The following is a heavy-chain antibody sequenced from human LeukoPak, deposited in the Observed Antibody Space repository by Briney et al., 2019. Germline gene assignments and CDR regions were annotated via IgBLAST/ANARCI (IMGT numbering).Heavy chain of an antibody. V-gene: IGHV1-2*02. CDR1: GYTFTGYY. D-gene: IGHD3-3*01. Sequence: GASVKVSCKASGYTFTGYYMHWVRQAPGQGLEWMGCINPNSGGTNYAQKFQGRVTMTRATSISTAYMELSRLRSDDTAVYYCARDLGPKYYDFWSGYLVYWGQGTLVTVSS. CDR3: ARDLGPKYYDFWSGYLVY. CDR2: INPNSGGT. J-gene: IGHJ4*02.